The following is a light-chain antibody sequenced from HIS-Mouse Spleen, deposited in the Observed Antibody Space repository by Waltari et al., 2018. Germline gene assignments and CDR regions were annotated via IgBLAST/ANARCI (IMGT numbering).Light chain of an antibody. J-gene: IGLJ2*01. CDR3: CSYAGSSTVV. CDR1: SSDVGRYNL. CDR2: EGS. V-gene: IGLV2-23*01. Sequence: QSALTQPASVSGSPGQSITISCTGTSSDVGRYNLLPWYQQHPGKAPKLMIYEGSKRPSGVSNRFSGSKSGNTASLTISGLQAEDESDYYCCSYAGSSTVVFGGGTKLTVL.